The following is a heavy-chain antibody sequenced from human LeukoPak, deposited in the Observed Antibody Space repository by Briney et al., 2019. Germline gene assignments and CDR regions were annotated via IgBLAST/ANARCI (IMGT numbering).Heavy chain of an antibody. CDR2: IKSDGST. CDR3: ARAPSEIGGYYPEYFRH. CDR1: GSTFSSYW. D-gene: IGHD3-22*01. V-gene: IGHV3-74*01. J-gene: IGHJ1*01. Sequence: SGGSLRLSCAASGSTFSSYWMHWVRQAPGKGLVWVPRIKSDGSTNYADSVKGRFTISRDNAKNTVSLQMNSLRAEDTGVYYCARAPSEIGGYYPEYFRHWGQGTLVTVSS.